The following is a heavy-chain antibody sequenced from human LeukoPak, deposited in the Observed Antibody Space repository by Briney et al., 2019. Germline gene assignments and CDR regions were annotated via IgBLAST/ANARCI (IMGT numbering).Heavy chain of an antibody. CDR3: AQSGSYSYDWFDP. Sequence: ASVKVSCKASGYTFTSYYMHWVRQAPGQGLQWMGWINPNSGDTNYAQKFQGRVTMTRDTSINTAYMEVSRLRYDDTAVYYCAQSGSYSYDWFDPWGQGTLVTVSS. CDR2: INPNSGDT. J-gene: IGHJ5*02. CDR1: GYTFTSYY. V-gene: IGHV1-2*02. D-gene: IGHD1-26*01.